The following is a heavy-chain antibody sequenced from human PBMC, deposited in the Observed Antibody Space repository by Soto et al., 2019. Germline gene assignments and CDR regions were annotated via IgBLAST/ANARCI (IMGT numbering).Heavy chain of an antibody. V-gene: IGHV4-31*03. D-gene: IGHD1-26*01. CDR2: IYYSGST. CDR1: GGSISSGGYY. Sequence: SETLSLTCTVSGGSISSGGYYWSWIRQHPGKGLEWIGYIYYSGSTYYNPSLKSRVTISVDTSKNRFSLKLSSVTAADTAVYYCARVSSVGAPFWFDPWGQGTLVTVSS. J-gene: IGHJ5*02. CDR3: ARVSSVGAPFWFDP.